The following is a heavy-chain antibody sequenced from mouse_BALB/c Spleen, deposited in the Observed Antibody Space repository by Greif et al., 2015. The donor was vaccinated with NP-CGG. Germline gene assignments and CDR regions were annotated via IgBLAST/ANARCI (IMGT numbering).Heavy chain of an antibody. CDR1: GFSLTSYG. CDR3: ARNWKSYWYFDV. J-gene: IGHJ1*01. CDR2: IWSDGST. V-gene: IGHV2-6*02. Sequence: VKLVESGPGLVAPSQSLSITCTVSGFSLTSYGVHWVRQPPGKGLEWLVVIWSDGSTTYNSALKSRLSISKDNSKSQVFLKMNRLQTDDAAMYYCARNWKSYWYFDVWGAGTTVTVAS.